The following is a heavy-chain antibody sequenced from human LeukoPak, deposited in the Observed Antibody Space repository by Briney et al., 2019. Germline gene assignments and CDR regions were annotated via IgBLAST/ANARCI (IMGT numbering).Heavy chain of an antibody. V-gene: IGHV5-51*01. J-gene: IGHJ4*02. Sequence: GESLKISCKASGYSFTTHWIGWVRQMPGKGLAWMGIIYPGDSDTRYSPSFQGQVTISADKSISTAYLQWSSLKASDTAMYYCARRSDSGSYSYWGQGTLVTVSS. CDR2: IYPGDSDT. CDR1: GYSFTTHW. D-gene: IGHD3-10*01. CDR3: ARRSDSGSYSY.